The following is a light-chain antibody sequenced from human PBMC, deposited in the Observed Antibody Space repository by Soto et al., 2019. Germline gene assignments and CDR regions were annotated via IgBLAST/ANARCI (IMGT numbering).Light chain of an antibody. CDR1: QSVSSTY. J-gene: IGKJ4*01. Sequence: EIVLTQSPGTLSLSPGERATLSCRASQSVSSTYLAWYQQKPGQAPRLLIYGASRRATGIPDRFSGSGSGTDFTLNISRLEPEDFAVYYCQHYGSLVLTFGGGTKVEIK. CDR2: GAS. CDR3: QHYGSLVLT. V-gene: IGKV3-20*01.